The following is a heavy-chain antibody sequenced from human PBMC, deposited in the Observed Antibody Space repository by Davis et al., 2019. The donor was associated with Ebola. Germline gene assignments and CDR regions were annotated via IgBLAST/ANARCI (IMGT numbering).Heavy chain of an antibody. D-gene: IGHD1-1*01. CDR1: GYTFTGYY. CDR3: ARATGTTSTYYYYMDV. CDR2: INPNSGGT. V-gene: IGHV1-2*02. J-gene: IGHJ6*03. Sequence: ASVKVSCKASGYTFTGYYMHWVRQAPGQGLEWMGWINPNSGGTSYAQKFQGRVTMTRDTSTSTVYMELSSLRSEDTAVYYCARATGTTSTYYYYMDVWGKGTTVTVSS.